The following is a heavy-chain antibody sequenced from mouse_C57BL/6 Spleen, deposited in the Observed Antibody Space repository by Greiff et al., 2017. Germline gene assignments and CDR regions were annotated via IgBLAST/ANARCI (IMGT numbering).Heavy chain of an antibody. J-gene: IGHJ2*01. CDR3: ARGGYYGSRDYFDY. V-gene: IGHV1-18*01. D-gene: IGHD1-1*01. Sequence: EVKLVESGPELVKPGASVKIPCKASGYTFTDYNMDWVKQSHGKSLEWIGDINPNNGGTIYNQKFKGKATLTVDKSSSTAYMELRSLTSEDTAVYYCARGGYYGSRDYFDYWGQGTTLTVSS. CDR2: INPNNGGT. CDR1: GYTFTDYN.